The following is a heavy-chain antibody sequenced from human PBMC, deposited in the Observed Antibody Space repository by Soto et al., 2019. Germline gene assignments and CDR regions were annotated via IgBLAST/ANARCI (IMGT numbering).Heavy chain of an antibody. J-gene: IGHJ6*02. CDR2: ISSSSSTI. CDR1: GFTFSSYS. CDR3: AARGDCSGGSCYLANYYGMDV. Sequence: EVQLVESGGGLVQPGGSLRLSCAASGFTFSSYSMTWVRQAPGKGLEWVSYISSSSSTIYYADSVKGRFTISRDNAQNSLYLQMNSLSDEDTAVYYCAARGDCSGGSCYLANYYGMDVWGQGTTVTVSS. V-gene: IGHV3-48*02. D-gene: IGHD2-15*01.